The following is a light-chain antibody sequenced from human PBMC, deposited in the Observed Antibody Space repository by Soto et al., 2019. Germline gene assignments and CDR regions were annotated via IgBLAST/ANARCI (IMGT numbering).Light chain of an antibody. J-gene: IGKJ1*01. CDR2: DAS. V-gene: IGKV1-5*01. CDR3: QKYNSAPPWT. CDR1: QSISNW. Sequence: DIQMTQSPSTLSASVGDRLTITCRASQSISNWLAWYQQRPGKAPKLLIFDASSLESGVPSRFSGSGSGTEFTLTISSLQPEDVATYYCQKYNSAPPWTFGQGTKVDIK.